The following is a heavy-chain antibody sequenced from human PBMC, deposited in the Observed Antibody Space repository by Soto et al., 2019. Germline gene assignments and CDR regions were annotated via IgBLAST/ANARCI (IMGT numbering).Heavy chain of an antibody. J-gene: IGHJ6*02. Sequence: GGSLRLSCAASGFTFSSYGVHWVRRAPGKGLAWVSYISSDGSTIYYAGSVKGRFTISRDNAKNSLYLQMNSLRAEDTAVYYCAIRARDYSGMDVWGQGTTVTVSS. V-gene: IGHV3-48*03. CDR2: ISSDGSTI. D-gene: IGHD4-17*01. CDR3: AIRARDYSGMDV. CDR1: GFTFSSYG.